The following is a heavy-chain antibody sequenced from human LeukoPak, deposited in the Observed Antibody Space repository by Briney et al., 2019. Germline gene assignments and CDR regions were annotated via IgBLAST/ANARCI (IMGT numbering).Heavy chain of an antibody. D-gene: IGHD3-22*01. CDR2: IYYSGST. J-gene: IGHJ3*02. CDR1: GGSISSSSYY. CDR3: ARANYYDTSGYSRGAFDI. V-gene: IGHV4-39*07. Sequence: PSETLSLTCTVSGGSISSSSYYWGWIRQPPGKGLEWIGSIYYSGSTYYNPSLKSRVTISVDTSKNQFSLNLRSVTAADTAVYYCARANYYDTSGYSRGAFDIWGQGTMVTVSS.